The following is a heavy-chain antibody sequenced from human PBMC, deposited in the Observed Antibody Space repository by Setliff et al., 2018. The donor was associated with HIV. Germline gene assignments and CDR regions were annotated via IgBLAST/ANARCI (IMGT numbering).Heavy chain of an antibody. CDR3: ATDQNVRPRYYGMDV. D-gene: IGHD2-15*01. V-gene: IGHV3-23*01. J-gene: IGHJ6*02. Sequence: GGSLRLPCAASGFIFNNYAVNWVRQTPGKGLEWVAAISGGGGTTYYGDSVRGRLILSRDISKNTVYLQMNRLRAEDTAVYFCATDQNVRPRYYGMDVWGRGTTVTVSS. CDR1: GFIFNNYA. CDR2: ISGGGGTT.